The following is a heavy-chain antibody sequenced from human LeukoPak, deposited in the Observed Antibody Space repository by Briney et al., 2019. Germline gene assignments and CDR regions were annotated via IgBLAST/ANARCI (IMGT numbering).Heavy chain of an antibody. V-gene: IGHV4-59*08. D-gene: IGHD3-22*01. CDR1: GGSISGYH. J-gene: IGHJ4*02. CDR2: TNYGGTT. Sequence: SETLSLTCTVSGGSISGYHWSWIRQSPGKGLEWIGYTNYGGTTNYNPSLKSRVAMSVDTSKNQFSLNLSSVTAADTAVYYCARHGHDSGNFEAHFDYWGQGTLVTVSS. CDR3: ARHGHDSGNFEAHFDY.